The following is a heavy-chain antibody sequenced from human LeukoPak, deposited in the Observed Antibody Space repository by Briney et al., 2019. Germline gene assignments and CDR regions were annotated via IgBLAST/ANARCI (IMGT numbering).Heavy chain of an antibody. CDR2: IQDTGIT. D-gene: IGHD2-15*01. J-gene: IGHJ1*01. Sequence: SETLSLTCNVSGDSVSSGYWSWIRQSPGKGQEWIGFIQDTGITDYNPSLKSRLLMSLDTSKNQFSLNLRSVTAADTAVYYCAGRGHRYSRDWGQGILVTISS. CDR1: GDSVSSGY. CDR3: AGRGHRYSRD. V-gene: IGHV4-4*09.